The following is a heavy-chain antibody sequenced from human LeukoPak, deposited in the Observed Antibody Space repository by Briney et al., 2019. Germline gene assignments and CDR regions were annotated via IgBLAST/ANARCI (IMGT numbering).Heavy chain of an antibody. Sequence: PGGSLRLSCAASGFNFANHAMSWVRQTPGKGLEWVSAISGGGDITYYADSVKGRFTISRDNSKNTLYLQMNSLRAEDTAVYYCARVHYSGSGSYYPYYHYGMDVWGQGTTVTVSS. CDR1: GFNFANHA. CDR3: ARVHYSGSGSYYPYYHYGMDV. J-gene: IGHJ6*02. D-gene: IGHD3-10*01. V-gene: IGHV3-23*01. CDR2: ISGGGDIT.